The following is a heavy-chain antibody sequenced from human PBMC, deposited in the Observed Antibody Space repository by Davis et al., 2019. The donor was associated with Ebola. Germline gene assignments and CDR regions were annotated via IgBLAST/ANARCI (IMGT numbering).Heavy chain of an antibody. Sequence: SVKVSCKASGGTFSTSAINWVRQAPGQGLEWMGGIIPIFGTPIYAQKFLGRVTITADESTGTVYMDLSGLRSNDTAVYYCASPARFLAFKFWGQGTLVTVSS. CDR3: ASPARFLAFKF. V-gene: IGHV1-69*13. J-gene: IGHJ4*02. D-gene: IGHD2/OR15-2a*01. CDR2: IIPIFGTP. CDR1: GGTFSTSA.